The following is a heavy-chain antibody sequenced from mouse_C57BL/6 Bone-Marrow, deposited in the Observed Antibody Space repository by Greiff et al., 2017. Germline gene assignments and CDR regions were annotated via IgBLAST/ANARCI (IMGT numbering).Heavy chain of an antibody. D-gene: IGHD2-10*01. V-gene: IGHV1-64*01. Sequence: VQLQQPGAELVKPGASVKLSCKASGYTFTSYWMHWVKQRPGQGLEWIGMIHPNSGSTNYNEKFKSKATLTVDKSSSTAYMQLSSLTSEDSAVYYCARWSYYGNYGYWGQGTTLTVSS. CDR2: IHPNSGST. CDR3: ARWSYYGNYGY. J-gene: IGHJ2*01. CDR1: GYTFTSYW.